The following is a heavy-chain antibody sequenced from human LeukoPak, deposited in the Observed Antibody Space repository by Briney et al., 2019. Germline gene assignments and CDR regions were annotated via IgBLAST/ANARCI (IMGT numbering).Heavy chain of an antibody. CDR2: ISGSGGST. CDR3: ARIGLVVVPAASYHYYYGMDV. D-gene: IGHD2-2*01. J-gene: IGHJ6*02. Sequence: GGSLRLSCAASGFTFSSYAMSWVRQAPGKGLEWVSAISGSGGSTYYADSVKGRFTISRDNSKNTLYLQMNSLRAKDTAVYYCARIGLVVVPAASYHYYYGMDVWGQGTTVTVSS. V-gene: IGHV3-23*01. CDR1: GFTFSSYA.